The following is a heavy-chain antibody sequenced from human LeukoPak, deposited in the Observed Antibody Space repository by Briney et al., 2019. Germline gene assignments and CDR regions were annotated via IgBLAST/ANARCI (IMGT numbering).Heavy chain of an antibody. D-gene: IGHD6-13*01. CDR1: GGSISSSSYY. CDR3: ASNYSSSWYYFDY. CDR2: IYYSGST. J-gene: IGHJ4*02. Sequence: PSETLSLTRTVSGGSISSSSYYWGWIRQPPGKGLEWIGSIYYSGSTYYNPSLKSRVTISVDTSKNQFSLKLSSVTAADTAVYYCASNYSSSWYYFDYWGQGTLVTVSS. V-gene: IGHV4-39*01.